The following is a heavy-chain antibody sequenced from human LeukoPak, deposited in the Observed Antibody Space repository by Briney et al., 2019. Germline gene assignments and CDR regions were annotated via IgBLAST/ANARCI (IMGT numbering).Heavy chain of an antibody. CDR2: INHSGST. V-gene: IGHV4-34*01. J-gene: IGHJ4*02. Sequence: SETLSLTCAVYGGSFSGYYWSWIRQPPGKGLEWIGEINHSGSTNYNPSLKSRVTISVDTSKNQFSLKLSSVTAADTAVYYCARGRDIVVVPAAIEYFDYSGQGTLVTVSS. D-gene: IGHD2-2*01. CDR3: ARGRDIVVVPAAIEYFDY. CDR1: GGSFSGYY.